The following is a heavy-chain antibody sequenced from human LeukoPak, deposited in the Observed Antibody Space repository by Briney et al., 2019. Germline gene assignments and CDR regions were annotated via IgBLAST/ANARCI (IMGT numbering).Heavy chain of an antibody. D-gene: IGHD3-10*01. V-gene: IGHV4-4*02. J-gene: IGHJ6*04. CDR1: GGSISSGNW. CDR2: IYHSGST. Sequence: SGTLSLTCAVSGGSISSGNWWSWVRQPPGKGLEWIGEIYHSGSTNYNPSLKSRVTISVDKSKNQFSLKLSSVTAADTAVYYCARVDYGSGSPPLYGMDVWGKGTTVTVSS. CDR3: ARVDYGSGSPPLYGMDV.